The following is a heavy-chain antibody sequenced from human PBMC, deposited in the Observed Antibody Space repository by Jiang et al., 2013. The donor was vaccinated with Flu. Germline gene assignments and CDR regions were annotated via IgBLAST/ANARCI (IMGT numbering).Heavy chain of an antibody. CDR3: ARNSILATNYFDF. D-gene: IGHD5-12*01. Sequence: GPGLVKPSETLSLTCTVSDYSIISDYFWGWIRQPPGKRLEWIASIHHSGSTHYNPSLKSRVTMSVDTSKNQFSLKVTSMTAADTAVYHCARNSILATNYFDFWGQGTLVAVSS. V-gene: IGHV4-38-2*02. CDR1: DYSIISDYF. CDR2: IHHSGST. J-gene: IGHJ4*02.